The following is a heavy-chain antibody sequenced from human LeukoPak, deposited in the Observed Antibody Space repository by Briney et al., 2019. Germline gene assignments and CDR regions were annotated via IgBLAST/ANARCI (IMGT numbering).Heavy chain of an antibody. Sequence: PGGSLRLSCAASGFTFSSYWMSWVRQAPGKGLEWVSYISASGNTIYYADSVKGRFTISRDNAKNSLYLQMSSLRDEDTAVYYCATDSTGGYSPIDWGQGTLVTVSS. CDR2: ISASGNTI. J-gene: IGHJ4*02. CDR1: GFTFSSYW. D-gene: IGHD2-8*02. CDR3: ATDSTGGYSPID. V-gene: IGHV3-48*02.